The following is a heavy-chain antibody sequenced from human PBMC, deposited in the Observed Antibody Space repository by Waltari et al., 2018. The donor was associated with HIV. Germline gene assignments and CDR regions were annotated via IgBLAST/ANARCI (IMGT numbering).Heavy chain of an antibody. V-gene: IGHV3-73*02. D-gene: IGHD1-7*01. CDR1: GFTLSGSS. CDR3: TLFGTTDS. CDR2: ITSKAKNYAT. J-gene: IGHJ5*01. Sequence: EVQLVESGGGLVQPGASLKLSCAASGFTLSGSSIHWVRQAPGKGLGWGGRITSKAKNYATAYAVSVKGRFLVSRDDSENTAFLQMNSLTTEDTAVYYCTLFGTTDSWGQGTLVTVSS.